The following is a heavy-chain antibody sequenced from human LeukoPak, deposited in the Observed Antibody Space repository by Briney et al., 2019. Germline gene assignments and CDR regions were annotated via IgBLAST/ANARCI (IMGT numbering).Heavy chain of an antibody. CDR1: GYTFTGYY. D-gene: IGHD2-21*01. V-gene: IGHV1-2*02. J-gene: IGHJ4*02. CDR3: ARSLWSQSPIPIY. CDR2: INPNNDDT. Sequence: ASVKVSCKAFGYTFTGYYMHWVRQAPPQGLEWMGWINPNNDDTNYAQKFQSRVTMTRDTSISTAYMELSRLRSDDTAVYYWARSLWSQSPIPIYWGQGTLVTVSS.